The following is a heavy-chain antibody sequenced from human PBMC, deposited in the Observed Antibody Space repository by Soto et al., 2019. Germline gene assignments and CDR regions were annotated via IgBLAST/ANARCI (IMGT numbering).Heavy chain of an antibody. Sequence: QVQLVESGGGVVQPGRSLRLSCAASGFTFSSYAMHWVRQAPGKGLEWVAVISYDGSNKYYADSVKSRFTISRDNSKNTLYLQMNSLRAEDTAVYYCARDPTGTGAFDIWGQGTMVTVSS. V-gene: IGHV3-30-3*01. J-gene: IGHJ3*02. CDR2: ISYDGSNK. D-gene: IGHD4-4*01. CDR1: GFTFSSYA. CDR3: ARDPTGTGAFDI.